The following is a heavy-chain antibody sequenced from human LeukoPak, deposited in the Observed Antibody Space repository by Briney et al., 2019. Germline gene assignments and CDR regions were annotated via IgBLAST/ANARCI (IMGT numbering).Heavy chain of an antibody. Sequence: ASVKISCEVSGYTFTDYYMHWVQQAPGKGLEWMGLVDPEDGETIYAEKFQGRVTITADTSTDTAYMELSSLRSEDTAVYYCARGNTIFEETPLGYWGQGTLVTVSS. D-gene: IGHD3-3*01. J-gene: IGHJ4*02. CDR1: GYTFTDYY. CDR3: ARGNTIFEETPLGY. V-gene: IGHV1-69-2*01. CDR2: VDPEDGET.